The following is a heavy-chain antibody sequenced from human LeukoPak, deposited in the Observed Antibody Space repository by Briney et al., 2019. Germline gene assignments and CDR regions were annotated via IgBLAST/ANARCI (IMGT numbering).Heavy chain of an antibody. CDR1: GGPFSGYF. D-gene: IGHD3-10*01. J-gene: IGHJ4*02. Sequence: SETLSLTCAVSGGPFSGYFWSWIRQSSGKGLEWIGEIHNSGTTNYNPSLNSRVTISEDTSKNQFYLNLSSVTAADTAVYYCARRYYYNLGSFPFDFWGQGTLVSVSS. CDR2: IHNSGTT. CDR3: ARRYYYNLGSFPFDF. V-gene: IGHV4-34*01.